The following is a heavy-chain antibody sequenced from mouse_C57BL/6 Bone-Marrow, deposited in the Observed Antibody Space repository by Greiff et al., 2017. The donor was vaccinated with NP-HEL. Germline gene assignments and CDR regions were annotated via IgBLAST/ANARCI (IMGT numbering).Heavy chain of an antibody. CDR1: GYTFTDYY. D-gene: IGHD1-1*01. CDR2: INPNNGGT. CDR3: ARLLLRGYFDV. Sequence: VQLQQSGPELVKPGASVKISCKASGYTFTDYYMNWVKQSHGKSLEWIGDINPNNGGTSYNQKFKGKATLTVDKSSSTAYMELRSLTSEDSAVYYCARLLLRGYFDVWGTGTTVTVSS. V-gene: IGHV1-26*01. J-gene: IGHJ1*03.